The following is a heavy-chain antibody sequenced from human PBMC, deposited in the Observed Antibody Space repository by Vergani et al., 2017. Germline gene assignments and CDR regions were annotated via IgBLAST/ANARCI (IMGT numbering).Heavy chain of an antibody. CDR2: INPNSGGT. D-gene: IGHD5-12*01. J-gene: IGHJ6*02. Sequence: QVQLVQSGAEVKKPGASVKVSCKASRYTFTGYYMHWVRQAPGQGLEWMGWINPNSGGTNYAQKFQGRVTMTRDTSISTAYMELSRLRSDDTAVYYCASPVPTIRSYYYYGMDVWGQGTTVTVSS. CDR3: ASPVPTIRSYYYYGMDV. V-gene: IGHV1-2*02. CDR1: RYTFTGYY.